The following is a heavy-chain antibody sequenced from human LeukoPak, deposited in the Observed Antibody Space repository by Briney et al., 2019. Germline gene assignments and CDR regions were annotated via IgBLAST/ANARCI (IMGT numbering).Heavy chain of an antibody. CDR1: GFTFSSYG. J-gene: IGHJ4*02. CDR3: AKGIPMTTVSHITY. V-gene: IGHV3-30*18. Sequence: GGSLRLSCAASGFTFSSYGMHWVRQAPGKGLEWVAVISYDGSNKYYADSVKGRFTISRDNSKNTLYLQMNSLRAEDTAVYYCAKGIPMTTVSHITYWGQGTLVTVSS. D-gene: IGHD4-17*01. CDR2: ISYDGSNK.